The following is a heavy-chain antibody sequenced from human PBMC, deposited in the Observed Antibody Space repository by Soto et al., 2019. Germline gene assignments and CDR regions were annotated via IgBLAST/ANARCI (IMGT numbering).Heavy chain of an antibody. J-gene: IGHJ6*02. V-gene: IGHV3-23*01. D-gene: IGHD4-4*01. CDR3: AKAHYSNPSGYYYYGMDV. Sequence: PGGSLRLSCAASGVTFSSYAMSWVRQAPGKGLEWVSAISGSGGSTYYADSVKGRFTISRDNSKNTLYLQMNSLRAEDTAVYYCAKAHYSNPSGYYYYGMDVWGQGTTVTVSS. CDR1: GVTFSSYA. CDR2: ISGSGGST.